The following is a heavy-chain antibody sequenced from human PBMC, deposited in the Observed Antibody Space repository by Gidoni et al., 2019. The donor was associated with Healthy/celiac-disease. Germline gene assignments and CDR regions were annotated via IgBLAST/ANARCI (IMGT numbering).Heavy chain of an antibody. Sequence: EVQLVESGGGLVQPVGSLRLSCAASGFTFSSYSMNWFRQATGKGLEWVSDISSSSSTIYYADSVKGRFTISRENAKNSLYLQMNSLRAEDTAVYYCARGGYYDSSGYYYYYYGMDVWGQGTTVTVSS. V-gene: IGHV3-48*01. CDR3: ARGGYYDSSGYYYYYYGMDV. D-gene: IGHD3-22*01. CDR1: GFTFSSYS. CDR2: ISSSSSTI. J-gene: IGHJ6*02.